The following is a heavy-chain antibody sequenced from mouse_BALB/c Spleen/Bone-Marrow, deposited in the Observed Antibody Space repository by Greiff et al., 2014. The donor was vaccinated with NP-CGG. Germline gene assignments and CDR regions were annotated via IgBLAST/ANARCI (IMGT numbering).Heavy chain of an antibody. J-gene: IGHJ2*01. CDR2: IHPNSGNT. Sequence: VQLQQSGSVLVRPGASVKLSCKASGYTFTSSWMHWAKQRPGQGLEWIGEIHPNSGNTNYNEKFKGKATLTVDTSSSTAYVDLSSLTSEDSAVYYCARPHRYAYSFDYWGQGTTLTVSS. CDR1: GYTFTSSW. V-gene: IGHV1S130*01. CDR3: ARPHRYAYSFDY. D-gene: IGHD2-14*01.